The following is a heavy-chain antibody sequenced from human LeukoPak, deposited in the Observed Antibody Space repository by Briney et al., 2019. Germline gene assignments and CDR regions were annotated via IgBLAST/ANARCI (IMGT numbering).Heavy chain of an antibody. D-gene: IGHD6-19*01. CDR2: IYYSGST. CDR1: GGSISSYY. V-gene: IGHV4-59*08. CDR3: ARAAVAGGGYYYYYMDV. J-gene: IGHJ6*03. Sequence: SETLSLTCTVSGGSISSYYWSWIRQPPGKGLEWIGYIYYSGSTNYNPSLKSRVTISVDTSKNQFSLKLSSVTAADTAVYYCARAAVAGGGYYYYYMDVWGKGTTVTISS.